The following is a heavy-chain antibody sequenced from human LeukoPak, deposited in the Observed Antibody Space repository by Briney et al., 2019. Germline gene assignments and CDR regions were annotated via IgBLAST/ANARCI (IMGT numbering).Heavy chain of an antibody. D-gene: IGHD5-12*01. V-gene: IGHV3-74*01. CDR3: VSGYDNYYYYYYMDV. CDR1: GFTFSNYW. Sequence: GGSLRLSCAAAGFTFSNYWIHWVRQAPGKGLVLVSRINGGGSRTSYADSVKGRFTISRDNAKNTLYLQMNSLRAEDTAVYYCVSGYDNYYYYYYMDVWGKGTTVTVSS. J-gene: IGHJ6*03. CDR2: INGGGSRT.